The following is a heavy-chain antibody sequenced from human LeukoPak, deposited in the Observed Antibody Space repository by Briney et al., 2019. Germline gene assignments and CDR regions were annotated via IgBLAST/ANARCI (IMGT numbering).Heavy chain of an antibody. J-gene: IGHJ4*02. V-gene: IGHV4-61*02. CDR3: ARDGAAVADYFDY. CDR1: GGSISSGIYY. Sequence: KPSQTLSLTCTVSGGSISSGIYYWSWIRQPAGKGLEWIGRIYTSGSTNYNPSLKSRVTMSVDTSKNQFSLKLSSVTAADTAVYYCARDGAAVADYFDYWGQGTLVTVSS. CDR2: IYTSGST. D-gene: IGHD6-19*01.